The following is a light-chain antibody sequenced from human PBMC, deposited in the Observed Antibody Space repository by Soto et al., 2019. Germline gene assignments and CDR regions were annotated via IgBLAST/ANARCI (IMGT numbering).Light chain of an antibody. CDR3: QHRYNWLIA. Sequence: ETVLTQSPGTLSSSPGGRATLSCRASQSVSNNYLAWYQQKPGQAPRLLIYDASNRATGIPARFSGSGSGTDFTLTISSLEPEDFAVYYCQHRYNWLIAFGQGTRLEIK. V-gene: IGKV3-11*01. CDR1: QSVSNNY. CDR2: DAS. J-gene: IGKJ5*01.